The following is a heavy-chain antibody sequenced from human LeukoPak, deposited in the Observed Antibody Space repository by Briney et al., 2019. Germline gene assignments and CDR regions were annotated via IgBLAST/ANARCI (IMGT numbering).Heavy chain of an antibody. D-gene: IGHD6-13*01. CDR1: GGSISGDY. J-gene: IGHJ6*02. CDR2: IYYSGST. CDR3: ARLGAAAGWDHYHYGMDV. V-gene: IGHV4-59*08. Sequence: SETLSLTCTVSGGSISGDYWGWIRQPPGKGLEWIGYIYYSGSTNYNPSLKSRVTISVDTSKNQFSLKLSSVTAADTAVYYCARLGAAAGWDHYHYGMDVWGQGTTVTVSS.